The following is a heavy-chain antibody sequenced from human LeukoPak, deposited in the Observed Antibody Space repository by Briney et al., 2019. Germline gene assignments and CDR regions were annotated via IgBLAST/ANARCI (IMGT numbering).Heavy chain of an antibody. CDR3: AKDRNYHGSGSKAD. D-gene: IGHD3-10*01. Sequence: GGSLRLSCAASGFSFSGYGMHWVRQAPGKGLEWVAVISYDGNHKKYGDSVKGRFSISRDNSMNMVYLQMNSLRPEDTAIYFCAKDRNYHGSGSKADWGQGTLVTVSS. V-gene: IGHV3-30*18. CDR2: ISYDGNHK. CDR1: GFSFSGYG. J-gene: IGHJ4*02.